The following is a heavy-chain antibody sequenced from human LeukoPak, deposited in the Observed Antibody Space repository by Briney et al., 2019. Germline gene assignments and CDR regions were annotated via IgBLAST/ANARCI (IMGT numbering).Heavy chain of an antibody. J-gene: IGHJ3*02. D-gene: IGHD3-22*01. CDR2: IYTSGST. CDR1: GGSISSYY. CDR3: AREYYDSNKAPALDI. V-gene: IGHV4-4*07. Sequence: SETLSLTCTVSGGSISSYYWSWIRQPAGKGLEWIGRIYTSGSTNYNPSLKSRVTISVDTSKNQFSLKLSSVTAADTAVYYCAREYYDSNKAPALDIWGQGTMVTVSS.